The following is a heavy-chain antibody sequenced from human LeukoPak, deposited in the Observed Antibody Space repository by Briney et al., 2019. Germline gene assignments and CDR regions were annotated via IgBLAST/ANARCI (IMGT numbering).Heavy chain of an antibody. CDR2: ISPGGGPT. V-gene: IGHV3-23*01. CDR3: AKDGAWLRFDD. J-gene: IGHJ4*02. D-gene: IGHD5-12*01. Sequence: GGTLRLSCAGSGFPFSIYGMNWVRQAPGKGLEWVSGISPGGGPTYYADSVKGRFTISRDDSKNTLYLQMNNLRAEDTAVYYCAKDGAWLRFDDWGQGILVTVFS. CDR1: GFPFSIYG.